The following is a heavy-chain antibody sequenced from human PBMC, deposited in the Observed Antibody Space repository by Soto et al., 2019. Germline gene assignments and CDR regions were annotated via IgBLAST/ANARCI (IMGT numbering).Heavy chain of an antibody. V-gene: IGHV2-26*01. Sequence: QVTLKESGPVLVKPTETLTLTCTFSGFSLSNASMGVCWIRQPPGKALEWLEHIFSNDEHSSSTSLKSRLTTSKDTSKSQVVLTMTNMDPVDTATYYCARIGTHSSGPYFDYWGQGTLDTVSS. CDR3: ARIGTHSSGPYFDY. CDR2: IFSNDEH. J-gene: IGHJ4*02. D-gene: IGHD3-22*01. CDR1: GFSLSNASMG.